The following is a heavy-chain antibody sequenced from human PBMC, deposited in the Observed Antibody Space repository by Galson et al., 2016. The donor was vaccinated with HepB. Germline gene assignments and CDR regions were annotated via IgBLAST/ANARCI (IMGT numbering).Heavy chain of an antibody. D-gene: IGHD3-10*01. V-gene: IGHV1-2*02. CDR2: INPNTGST. Sequence: SVKVSCKASGYTFSDHHLHWVRQAPGQGLEWMGWINPNTGSTHYAQKFQGRVTMTRDSALTTAYMELSSLRSEDTAVYFCARTTPGRYFDSGTYYPGVGPNFQHWGQGTLVTVSS. CDR1: GYTFSDHH. CDR3: ARTTPGRYFDSGTYYPGVGPNFQH. J-gene: IGHJ1*01.